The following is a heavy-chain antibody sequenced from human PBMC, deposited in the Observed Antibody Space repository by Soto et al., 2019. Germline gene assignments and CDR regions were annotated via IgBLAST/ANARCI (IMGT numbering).Heavy chain of an antibody. D-gene: IGHD1-26*01. CDR1: GFTFSSYS. CDR3: ARDNIPRSVGATGIDY. J-gene: IGHJ4*02. CDR2: ISSSSSTI. Sequence: EVQLVESGGGLVQPGGSLRLSCAASGFTFSSYSMNWVRQAPGKGLEWVSYISSSSSTIYYADSVKGRFTISRDNAKNSLYLQMNSLRDEDTAVYYCARDNIPRSVGATGIDYWGQGTLVTVSS. V-gene: IGHV3-48*02.